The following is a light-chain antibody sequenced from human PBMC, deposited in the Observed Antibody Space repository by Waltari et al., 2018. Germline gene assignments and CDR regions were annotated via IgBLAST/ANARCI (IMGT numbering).Light chain of an antibody. CDR1: QTVLNSSNNKKY. CDR2: WAP. CDR3: QQYYSPPYT. Sequence: DIVMTQSPDFLAVSLGERATINCKSSQTVLNSSNNKKYLAWYQQKPGQPPKLPIYWAPTRESAVPDRFSSSGSGTGFTLTISSLQAEDVAVYYCQQYYSPPYTFGQGTKLEIK. J-gene: IGKJ2*01. V-gene: IGKV4-1*01.